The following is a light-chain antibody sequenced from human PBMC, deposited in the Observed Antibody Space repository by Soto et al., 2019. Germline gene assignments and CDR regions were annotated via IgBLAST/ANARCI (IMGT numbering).Light chain of an antibody. V-gene: IGKV1-27*01. CDR2: AAS. CDR3: QKYNSAPRLT. CDR1: QGISNY. J-gene: IGKJ4*01. Sequence: DIQMTQSPSSLSASVGDRVTITCRASQGISNYLAWYQQKPGKVPKLLIYAASTLQSGVPSRFSGSGSGTDFTLTISSLQPEDVATFYCQKYNSAPRLTFGGGTKVEIK.